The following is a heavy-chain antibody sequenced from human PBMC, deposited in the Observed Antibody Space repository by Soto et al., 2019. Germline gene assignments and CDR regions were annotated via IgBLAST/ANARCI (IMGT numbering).Heavy chain of an antibody. CDR1: GGTFSSYA. J-gene: IGHJ4*02. V-gene: IGHV1-69*06. Sequence: GASVKVSCKASGGTFSSYAISWVRQAPGQGLEWMGGIIPIFGTANYAQKFQGRVTITADKSTSTAYMELSSLRSEDTAVYYCARRYNWNEMIDYWGQGTLVTVSS. D-gene: IGHD1-20*01. CDR2: IIPIFGTA. CDR3: ARRYNWNEMIDY.